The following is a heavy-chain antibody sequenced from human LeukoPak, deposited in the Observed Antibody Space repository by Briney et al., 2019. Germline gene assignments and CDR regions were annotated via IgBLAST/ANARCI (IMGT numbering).Heavy chain of an antibody. J-gene: IGHJ4*02. CDR2: IKEDEIEI. Sequence: PGGSLRLSCAASGFAFNSQTMSWVRQAPGKGLEWVASIKEDEIEIHYVDSVKGRFTISRDNAKDSLSLQMNSLRADDTAVYYCARDKRADEGSKFDYWGQGTLVTVSS. V-gene: IGHV3-7*03. CDR1: GFAFNSQT. D-gene: IGHD1-26*01. CDR3: ARDKRADEGSKFDY.